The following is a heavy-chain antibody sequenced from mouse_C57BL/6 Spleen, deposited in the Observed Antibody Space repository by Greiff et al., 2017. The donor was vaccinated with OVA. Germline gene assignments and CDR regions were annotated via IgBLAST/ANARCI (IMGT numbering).Heavy chain of an antibody. J-gene: IGHJ2*01. V-gene: IGHV1-50*01. D-gene: IGHD2-3*01. CDR3: ARSPYDGFPFDG. CDR2: IDPSASYT. CDR1: GYTFTSYW. Sequence: DQLQQTGAELVKPGASVKLSCKASGYTFTSYWMQWVKQRPGQGLEWIGEIDPSASYTNYNQKFKGKATLTVETSSSTAYMQLSSMTSEDSAVYYCARSPYDGFPFDGWGQGTTLTVSS.